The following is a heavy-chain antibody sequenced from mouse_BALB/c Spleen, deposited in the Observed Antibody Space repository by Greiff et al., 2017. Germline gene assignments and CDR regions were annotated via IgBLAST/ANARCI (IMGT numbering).Heavy chain of an antibody. Sequence: VKVVESGPGLVAPSQSLSITCTVSGFSLTSYGVSWVRQPPGKGLEWLGVIWGDGSTNYHSALISRLSISKDNSKSQVFLRLNSLQTDDTDTYYSAKGGLRRAFYAMDYWGQGTSVTVSS. CDR3: AKGGLRRAFYAMDY. V-gene: IGHV2-3*01. CDR1: GFSLTSYG. CDR2: IWGDGST. J-gene: IGHJ4*01. D-gene: IGHD2-4*01.